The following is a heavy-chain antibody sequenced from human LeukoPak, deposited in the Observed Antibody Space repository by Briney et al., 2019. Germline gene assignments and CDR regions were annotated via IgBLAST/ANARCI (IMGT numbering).Heavy chain of an antibody. CDR3: AKDVYYDSSGYSCFDY. CDR1: GFTFSSYA. V-gene: IGHV3-23*01. D-gene: IGHD3-22*01. J-gene: IGHJ4*02. CDR2: ISGSGGST. Sequence: PGGSLRPSCAASGFTFSSYAMSWVRQAPGKGLEWVSAISGSGGSTYYADSVKGRFTISRDNSKNTLYLQMNSLRAEDTAVYYCAKDVYYDSSGYSCFDYWGQGTLVTVSS.